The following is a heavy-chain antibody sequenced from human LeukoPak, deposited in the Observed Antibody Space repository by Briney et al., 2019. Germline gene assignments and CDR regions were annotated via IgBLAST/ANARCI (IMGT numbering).Heavy chain of an antibody. CDR2: ISAYNGNT. V-gene: IGHV1-18*04. CDR1: GYTFTSYG. Sequence: ASVKDSCKASGYTFTSYGISWVRQAPGQGLEWMGWISAYNGNTNYAQKLQGRVTMTTDTSTSTAYMELRSLRSDDTAVYYCARAPYCSGGSCPPPDWFDPWGQGTLVTVSS. J-gene: IGHJ5*02. CDR3: ARAPYCSGGSCPPPDWFDP. D-gene: IGHD2-15*01.